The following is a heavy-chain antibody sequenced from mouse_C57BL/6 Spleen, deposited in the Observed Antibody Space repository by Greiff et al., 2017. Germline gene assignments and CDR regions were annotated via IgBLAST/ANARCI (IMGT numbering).Heavy chain of an antibody. CDR2: IRNKANNHAT. Sequence: EVKLVESGGGLVQPGGSMKLSCAASGFTFSDAWMDWVRQSPEKGLEWVAEIRNKANNHATYYAESVKGRFTISRDDSKSSVYLQMNSLRAEDTGIYYCTRDPIYYDYDGFAYWGQGTLVTVSA. CDR1: GFTFSDAW. J-gene: IGHJ3*01. D-gene: IGHD2-4*01. V-gene: IGHV6-6*01. CDR3: TRDPIYYDYDGFAY.